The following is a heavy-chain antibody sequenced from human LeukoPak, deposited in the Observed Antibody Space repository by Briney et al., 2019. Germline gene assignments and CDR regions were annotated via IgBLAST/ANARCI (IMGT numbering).Heavy chain of an antibody. CDR3: ARDALAAAGTGAGY. CDR1: GFTFSSYS. V-gene: IGHV3-21*01. J-gene: IGHJ4*02. CDR2: ISSSGTYI. D-gene: IGHD6-13*01. Sequence: GGSLRLPCAASGFTFSSYSMNWVRQAPGKGLEWVSSISSSGTYICYTDSVKGRFTISRDNAKNSLYLQMNSLRAEDTAVYYCARDALAAAGTGAGYWGQGTLVTVSS.